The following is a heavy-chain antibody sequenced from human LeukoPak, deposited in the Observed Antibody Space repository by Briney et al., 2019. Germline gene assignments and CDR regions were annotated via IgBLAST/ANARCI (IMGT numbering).Heavy chain of an antibody. V-gene: IGHV4-34*01. CDR2: INHSGST. J-gene: IGHJ4*02. D-gene: IGHD1-7*01. CDR3: ARVNVTGTTGGGFGY. CDR1: GGSFRGYY. Sequence: SETLSLTCAVYGGSFRGYYWSWIRQPPRKGLERIGEINHSGSTNYNPSLKSRVTISVDTSKNQFSLTLSSGTAADTAVYYCARVNVTGTTGGGFGYWGQGTLVTVSS.